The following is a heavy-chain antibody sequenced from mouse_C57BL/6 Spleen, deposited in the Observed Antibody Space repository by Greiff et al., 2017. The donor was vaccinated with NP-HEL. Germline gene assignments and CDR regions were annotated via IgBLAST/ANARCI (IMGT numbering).Heavy chain of an antibody. CDR1: GFNIQDAY. Sequence: VQLQQSGAELVRPGASVKLSCTASGFNIQDAYMHWVTQRPEQGLELIGWLAPENGDTASASKFQGKSTITADTPSNTAYLQLSSLTSEYTAVYYCTRRYFDYWGQGTTLTVSS. J-gene: IGHJ2*01. CDR3: TRRYFDY. V-gene: IGHV14-4*01. CDR2: LAPENGDT.